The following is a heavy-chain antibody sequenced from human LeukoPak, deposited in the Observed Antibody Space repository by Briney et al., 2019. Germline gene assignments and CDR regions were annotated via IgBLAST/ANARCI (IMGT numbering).Heavy chain of an antibody. CDR1: GFTVSSNY. CDR3: ARGEVVDPFDY. V-gene: IGHV3-53*01. CDR2: IYSGGST. D-gene: IGHD2-15*01. J-gene: IGHJ4*02. Sequence: GGSLRLSCAASGFTVSSNYMSWVRQAPGKGPEWVSVIYSGGSTYYADSVKGRFTISRDNSKNTLYLQMNSLRAEDTAVYYCARGEVVDPFDYWGQGTLVTVSS.